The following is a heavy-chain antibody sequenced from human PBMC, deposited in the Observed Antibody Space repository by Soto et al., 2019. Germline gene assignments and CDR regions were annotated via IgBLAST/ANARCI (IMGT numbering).Heavy chain of an antibody. Sequence: EVQLLESGGSLVLPGGSLRLSSAASGFSFSPYPMSWVRQAPVKGLEWVSTIGTTGGDTYYPDFVKGRFTISRDDSKNTVYLQMSSMRDEDSAIYYCAKSRVASGRGYFDLWGRGTLVTVSS. CDR1: GFSFSPYP. V-gene: IGHV3-23*01. J-gene: IGHJ2*01. CDR3: AKSRVASGRGYFDL. D-gene: IGHD6-25*01. CDR2: IGTTGGDT.